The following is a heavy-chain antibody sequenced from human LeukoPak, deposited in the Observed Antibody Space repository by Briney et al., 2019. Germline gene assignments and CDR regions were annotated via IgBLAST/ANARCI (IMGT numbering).Heavy chain of an antibody. CDR1: GGTFSSYA. Sequence: GASVKVSCKASGGTFSSYAISWVRQAPGQGLEWMGGIIPIFGTANYAQKFQGRVTITTDESTSTAYMELSSLRSEDTAVYYCARQRWLQFVEGYYFDYWGQGTLVTVSS. V-gene: IGHV1-69*05. D-gene: IGHD5-24*01. CDR2: IIPIFGTA. J-gene: IGHJ4*02. CDR3: ARQRWLQFVEGYYFDY.